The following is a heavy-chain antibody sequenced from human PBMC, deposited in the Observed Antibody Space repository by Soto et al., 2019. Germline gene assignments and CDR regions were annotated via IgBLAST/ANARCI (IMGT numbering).Heavy chain of an antibody. CDR1: GVSISRGGNY. CDR3: ARTKVGHSTLSEC. V-gene: IGHV4-31*01. CDR2: MHDDGTT. D-gene: IGHD1-26*01. Sequence: SETLSLTCSVSGVSISRGGNYWGWIRQHPGKGLEWRGYMHDDGTTSHNPSPQSPATISSDQSKNQFSLMVRSVTATYTAFYCCARTKVGHSTLSECWGAGTLVTVSS. J-gene: IGHJ4*02.